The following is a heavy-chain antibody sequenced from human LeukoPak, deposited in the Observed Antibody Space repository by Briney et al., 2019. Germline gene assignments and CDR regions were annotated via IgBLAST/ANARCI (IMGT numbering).Heavy chain of an antibody. V-gene: IGHV4-30-4*08. D-gene: IGHD3-3*01. CDR1: GGSISSGDYC. CDR2: IYYSGST. J-gene: IGHJ4*02. Sequence: SQTLSLTCTVSGGSISSGDYCWSWIRQPPGKGLEWIGYIYYSGSTYYNPSLKSRVTMSVDTSKNQFSLKLSSVTAADTAVYYCARGLDWSGYYLWGQGTLVTVSS. CDR3: ARGLDWSGYYL.